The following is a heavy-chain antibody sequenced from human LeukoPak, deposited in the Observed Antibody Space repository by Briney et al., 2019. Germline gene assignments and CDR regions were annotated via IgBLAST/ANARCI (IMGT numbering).Heavy chain of an antibody. Sequence: GGSLRLSCAASGFTFSDYYMSWIRQAPGKGLEWVSYISSNGSTIYYADSVKGRFTISRDNAKNSLYLQMNSLRAEDTAVYYCARADIVVVPASDYWGQGTLVTVSS. CDR3: ARADIVVVPASDY. V-gene: IGHV3-11*01. CDR1: GFTFSDYY. CDR2: ISSNGSTI. J-gene: IGHJ4*02. D-gene: IGHD2-2*01.